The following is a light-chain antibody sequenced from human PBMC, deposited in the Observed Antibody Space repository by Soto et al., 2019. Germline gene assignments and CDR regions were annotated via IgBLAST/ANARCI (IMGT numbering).Light chain of an antibody. J-gene: IGKJ5*01. CDR2: AAS. Sequence: AIQMTQSPSSLSASVGDRVTITCRASQGIRNDLGWYQQKPGKAPKLLIYAASTLQSGVPSRFGGSGSGTDFSLTIGSLQPEDFATYYCLQDYNYPYTFGQGTRLEIK. CDR1: QGIRND. CDR3: LQDYNYPYT. V-gene: IGKV1-6*01.